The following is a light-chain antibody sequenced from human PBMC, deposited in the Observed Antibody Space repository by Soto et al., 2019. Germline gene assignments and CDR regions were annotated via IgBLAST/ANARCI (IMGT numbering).Light chain of an antibody. J-gene: IGKJ1*01. Sequence: EIVLTQSPGTLSLSPGERATLSCRASQSVGSSYLAWYQQKPGQAPRLLIYGASSRATGIPDRFSGSGSGTDFTLTISRLEPEDFAVYYCQQYGSSPLTFDQGTKVEIK. CDR3: QQYGSSPLT. CDR1: QSVGSSY. CDR2: GAS. V-gene: IGKV3-20*01.